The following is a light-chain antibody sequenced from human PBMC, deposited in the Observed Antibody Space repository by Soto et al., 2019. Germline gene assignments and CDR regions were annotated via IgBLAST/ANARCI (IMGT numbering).Light chain of an antibody. CDR3: QQYGSPPFT. J-gene: IGKJ3*01. Sequence: EIVLTQSPGTLSLSPGQRATLSCRASQTVRSSYLAWYQQKPGQAPRLLIYGASTRATGLPDRFRGSGSGTEFTLTISRLEPEDFTVYYCQQYGSPPFTFGPGTKVDFK. CDR2: GAS. V-gene: IGKV3-20*01. CDR1: QTVRSSY.